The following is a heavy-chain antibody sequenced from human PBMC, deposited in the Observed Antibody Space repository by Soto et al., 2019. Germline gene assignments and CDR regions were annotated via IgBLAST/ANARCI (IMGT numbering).Heavy chain of an antibody. V-gene: IGHV1-3*01. CDR3: ARRLGYSSSWYEIDY. D-gene: IGHD6-13*01. Sequence: ASVKVSCKASGYTFTSYAMHWVRQAPGQRLEWMGWINAGNGNTKYSQKFQGRVTITRDTSASTAYMELSSLRSEDTAVYYCARRLGYSSSWYEIDYWGQGTLVTVS. J-gene: IGHJ4*02. CDR2: INAGNGNT. CDR1: GYTFTSYA.